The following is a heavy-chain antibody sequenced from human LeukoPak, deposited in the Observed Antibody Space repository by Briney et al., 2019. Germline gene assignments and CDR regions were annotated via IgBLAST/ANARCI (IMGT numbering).Heavy chain of an antibody. CDR2: IYYSGST. D-gene: IGHD1-26*01. J-gene: IGHJ6*02. Sequence: SETLSLTCTVSGGSISSGGYSWSWIRQHPGKGLEWIGYIYYSGSTYYNPSLKSRVTISVDTSKNQFSLKLSSVTAADTAVYYCASSGYYYYYGMDVWGQGTTVTVSS. V-gene: IGHV4-31*03. CDR1: GGSISSGGYS. CDR3: ASSGYYYYYGMDV.